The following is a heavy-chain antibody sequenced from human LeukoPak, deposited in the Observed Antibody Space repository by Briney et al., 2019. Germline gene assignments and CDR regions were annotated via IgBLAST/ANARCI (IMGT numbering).Heavy chain of an antibody. J-gene: IGHJ3*02. CDR3: ARDPRGMIVVVEDAFDI. CDR2: IYHSGST. CDR1: GYSISSGYY. D-gene: IGHD3-22*01. Sequence: PSETLSLTCTVSGYSISSGYYWGWIRQPLGKGLEWIGSIYHSGSTYYNPSLKSRVSISVDTSKNQFSLKLSSVTAADTAVYYCARDPRGMIVVVEDAFDIWGQGTMVTVSS. V-gene: IGHV4-38-2*02.